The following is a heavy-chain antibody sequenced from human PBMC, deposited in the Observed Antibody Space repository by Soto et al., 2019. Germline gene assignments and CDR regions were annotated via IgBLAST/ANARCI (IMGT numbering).Heavy chain of an antibody. CDR1: GGSISSYY. D-gene: IGHD4-17*01. CDR2: IYYSGST. V-gene: IGHV4-59*01. Sequence: PSETLSLTCTVSGGSISSYYWSWIRQPPGKGLEWIGYIYYSGSTNYNPSLKSRVTISVDTSKNQFSLKLSSVTAADTAVYYCARVTVTTNYYYYYGMDVWGQGTTVTVSS. CDR3: ARVTVTTNYYYYYGMDV. J-gene: IGHJ6*02.